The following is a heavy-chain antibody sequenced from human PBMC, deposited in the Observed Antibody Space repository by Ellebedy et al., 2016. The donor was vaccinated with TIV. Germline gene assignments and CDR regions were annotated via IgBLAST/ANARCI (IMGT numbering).Heavy chain of an antibody. CDR1: GGSISNGDYF. CDR3: ARQLYDFWSGYYSRANWFDP. J-gene: IGHJ5*02. V-gene: IGHV4-30-4*01. Sequence: MPSETLSLTCTVSGGSISNGDYFWSWIRQPPGKGLEWIAYIYYSGTAYYNPSLESRATLSVDTSKNQFSLKLNFVTAADTAVYYCARQLYDFWSGYYSRANWFDPWGQGTLVTVSS. CDR2: IYYSGTA. D-gene: IGHD3-3*01.